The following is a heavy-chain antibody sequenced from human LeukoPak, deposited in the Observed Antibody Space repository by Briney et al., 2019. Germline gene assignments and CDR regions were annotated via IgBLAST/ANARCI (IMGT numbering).Heavy chain of an antibody. CDR1: GGSISSYS. CDR3: ARGGASSHWFDP. D-gene: IGHD2-15*01. J-gene: IGHJ5*02. Sequence: SETLSLTCTVSGGSISSYSWSWIRQSPGKGLEWIGFFYNIGSTNYNPSLKSRVTISVETSKNQFSLKLSSVTAADTAVYYCARGGASSHWFDPWGQGTLVTVSS. CDR2: FYNIGST. V-gene: IGHV4-59*01.